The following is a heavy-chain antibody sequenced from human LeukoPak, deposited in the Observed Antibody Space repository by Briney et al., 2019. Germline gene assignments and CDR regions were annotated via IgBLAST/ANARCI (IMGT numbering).Heavy chain of an antibody. CDR3: AKSGRYYYDSSAYPGLDY. Sequence: GGSLRLSYAASGFIYDDYAIHWVRQGPGKGLEWVSLISWDGGNTYYADSVKGRFTISRDNIKNSLYLQMNSLRAEDTAFYYCAKSGRYYYDSSAYPGLDYWGQGTLVTVSS. J-gene: IGHJ4*02. CDR2: ISWDGGNT. D-gene: IGHD3-22*01. V-gene: IGHV3-43D*03. CDR1: GFIYDDYA.